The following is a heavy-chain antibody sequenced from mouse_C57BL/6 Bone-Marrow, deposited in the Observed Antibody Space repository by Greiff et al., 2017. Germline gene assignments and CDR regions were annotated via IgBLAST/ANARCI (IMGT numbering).Heavy chain of an antibody. CDR2: ISSGGDYT. V-gene: IGHV5-9-1*02. CDR1: GFTFSSYA. CDR3: TKARISAMDY. J-gene: IGHJ4*01. D-gene: IGHD3-1*01. Sequence: EVKLEESGEGLVKPGGSLKLSCAASGFTFSSYAMSWVRQTPEKRLEWVAYISSGGDYTYYADTVKGRFTISRDNARNTLYLQMSSLKSEDTAMYYCTKARISAMDYWGQGTSVTVSS.